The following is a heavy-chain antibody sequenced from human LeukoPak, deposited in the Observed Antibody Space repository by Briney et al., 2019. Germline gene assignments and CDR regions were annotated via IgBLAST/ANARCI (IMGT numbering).Heavy chain of an antibody. CDR1: GGTFSSYA. V-gene: IGHV1-69*13. D-gene: IGHD2-2*02. Sequence: SVKVSCKASGGTFSSYAISWVRQAPGQGLEWMGGIIPIFGTANYAQKFQGRVTITADESTSTAYMELSSLRSEDTAVYYCARDAPSYTSCYTCKPFDYWGQGTLVTVSS. J-gene: IGHJ4*02. CDR2: IIPIFGTA. CDR3: ARDAPSYTSCYTCKPFDY.